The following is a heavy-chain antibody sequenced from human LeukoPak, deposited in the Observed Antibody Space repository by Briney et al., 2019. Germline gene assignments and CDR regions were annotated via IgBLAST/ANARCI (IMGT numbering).Heavy chain of an antibody. CDR3: ARGPPRGKYYYMDV. CDR1: GFTFSSYG. Sequence: PGGSLRLSCAASGFTFSSYGMNWVRQAPGKGLEWVSYISSTASTIYYADSVKGRFTISRDNAKNSLFLQMNSPTAGDTAVYYCARGPPRGKYYYMDVWGKGTTVTVSS. D-gene: IGHD1-1*01. V-gene: IGHV3-48*04. J-gene: IGHJ6*03. CDR2: ISSTASTI.